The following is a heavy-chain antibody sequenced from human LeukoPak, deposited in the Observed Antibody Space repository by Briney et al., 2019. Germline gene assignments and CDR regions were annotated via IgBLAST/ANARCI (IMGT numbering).Heavy chain of an antibody. CDR1: GGSISSYY. V-gene: IGHV4-59*01. D-gene: IGHD1-1*01. J-gene: IGHJ6*02. CDR2: IYNSGST. Sequence: SETLSLTCTVSGGSISSYYWSWIRQPPGKGLEWIGYIYNSGSTNYNPSLKSRVTISVDTSKNQFSLKLSSVTAADTAVYYCATGTEYGMDVWGQGTTVTVSS. CDR3: ATGTEYGMDV.